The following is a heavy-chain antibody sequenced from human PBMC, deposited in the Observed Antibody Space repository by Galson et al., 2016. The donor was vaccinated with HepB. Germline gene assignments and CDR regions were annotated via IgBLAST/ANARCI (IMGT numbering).Heavy chain of an antibody. D-gene: IGHD6-13*01. CDR3: ARDQSAAARNGGMDV. J-gene: IGHJ6*04. Sequence: SLRLSCAGSGFTFNYDMNWVRQAPGRGLEWVSYINHISSHIYYAADVRGRFTVSRDNAKNSLFLEMNSLTAEDTALYFCARDQSAAARNGGMDVWGAGTMVTVSS. CDR1: GFTFNYD. CDR2: INHISSHI. V-gene: IGHV3-21*01.